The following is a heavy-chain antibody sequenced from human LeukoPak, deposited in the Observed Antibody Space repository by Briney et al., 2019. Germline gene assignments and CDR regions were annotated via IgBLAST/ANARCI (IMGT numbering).Heavy chain of an antibody. CDR2: INHSGST. V-gene: IGHV4-39*07. Sequence: SETLSLTCTVSGGSISSGDYYWSWIRQPPGKGLEWIGEINHSGSTNYNPSLKSRVTISVDTSKNQFSLKLSSVTAADTAVYYCARGPTVTKGFDPWGQGTLVTVSS. CDR1: GGSISSGDYY. J-gene: IGHJ5*02. D-gene: IGHD4-17*01. CDR3: ARGPTVTKGFDP.